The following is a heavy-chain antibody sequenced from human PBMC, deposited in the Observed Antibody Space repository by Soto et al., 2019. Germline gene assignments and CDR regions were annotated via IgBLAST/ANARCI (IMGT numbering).Heavy chain of an antibody. CDR3: ARPQELGSRYIGADV. D-gene: IGHD1-20*01. J-gene: IGHJ6*02. Sequence: ESLKISCKHSGFNFPTFWIDWVRQVPGKGLEWMGIIYPGDSDTKYSPSFQGQVTISVDKSTNTAYLQWSSLKASDTAIYYCARPQELGSRYIGADVWGQGTTVTVSS. V-gene: IGHV5-51*01. CDR1: GFNFPTFW. CDR2: IYPGDSDT.